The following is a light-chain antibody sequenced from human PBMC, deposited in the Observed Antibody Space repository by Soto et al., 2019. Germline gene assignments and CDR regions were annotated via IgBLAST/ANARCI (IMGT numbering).Light chain of an antibody. CDR3: QQYNSYWT. CDR1: QSISIW. V-gene: IGKV1-5*01. Sequence: DIQMTQSPSTLSASVVDRVTITCRARQSISIWLAWYQQKPGKAPKLLIHDASSLESGVPSRFSGSGSGTEFTLTISSLQPDDFATYYCQQYNSYWTFGQGTKVDIK. J-gene: IGKJ1*01. CDR2: DAS.